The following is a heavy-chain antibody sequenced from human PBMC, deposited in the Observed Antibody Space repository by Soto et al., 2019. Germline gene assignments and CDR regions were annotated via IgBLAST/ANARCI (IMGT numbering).Heavy chain of an antibody. CDR1: GVTFNSDA. CDR2: ISGSGGST. D-gene: IGHD3-10*01. J-gene: IGHJ4*02. Sequence: GGSLRLFCAASGVTFNSDAISWVRHAPGQGLEWVSAISGSGGSTYYADSVKGRFTISRDNSKNTLYLQMNSLRAEDTAVYYCARGHYGSPPGYLDYWGQGTLVTVSS. CDR3: ARGHYGSPPGYLDY. V-gene: IGHV3-23*01.